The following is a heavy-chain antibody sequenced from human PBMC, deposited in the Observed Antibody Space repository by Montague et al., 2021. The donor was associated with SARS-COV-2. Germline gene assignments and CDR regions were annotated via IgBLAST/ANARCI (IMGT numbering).Heavy chain of an antibody. D-gene: IGHD5-24*01. Sequence: SLRLSCAASAFTFSSYDMYLFRQVTVKGLEWVSAIGTAGDTFYSCSVKGRFTISRENAKESLYLQMNSLRAGDTAVYYCARGNPLLIPIGGWRGYNPDVWDQGTTVTVSS. CDR1: AFTFSSYD. V-gene: IGHV3-13*01. J-gene: IGHJ6*02. CDR3: ARGNPLLIPIGGWRGYNPDV. CDR2: IGTAGDT.